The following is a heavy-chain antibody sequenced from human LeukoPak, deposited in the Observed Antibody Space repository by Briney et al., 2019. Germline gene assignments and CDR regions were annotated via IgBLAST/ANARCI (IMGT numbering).Heavy chain of an antibody. J-gene: IGHJ4*02. CDR1: GYTFTGYY. V-gene: IGHV1-2*04. D-gene: IGHD2-15*01. CDR3: ARTPYCSGGSCYGPDFYFDY. Sequence: ASVKVSCKASGYTFTGYYMHWVRQAPGQGLEWMGWINPNSGGTNYAQKFQGWVTMTRDTSISTAYMELSRLRSDDTAVYYCARTPYCSGGSCYGPDFYFDYWGQGTLVTVSS. CDR2: INPNSGGT.